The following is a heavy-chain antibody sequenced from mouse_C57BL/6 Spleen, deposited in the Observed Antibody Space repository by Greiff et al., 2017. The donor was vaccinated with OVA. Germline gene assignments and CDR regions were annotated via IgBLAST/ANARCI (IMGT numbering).Heavy chain of an antibody. D-gene: IGHD1-1*01. CDR1: GYTFTSYW. J-gene: IGHJ3*01. CDR3: ARGTDGSSFSWFAY. V-gene: IGHV1-69*01. Sequence: QVQLQQPGAELVMPGASVKLSCKASGYTFTSYWMHWVKQRPGQGLEWIGEIDPSDSYTNYNQKLTGKSTFTVDKSSSTAYMQLSSLTSEDSAVYYCARGTDGSSFSWFAYWGQGTLVTVSA. CDR2: IDPSDSYT.